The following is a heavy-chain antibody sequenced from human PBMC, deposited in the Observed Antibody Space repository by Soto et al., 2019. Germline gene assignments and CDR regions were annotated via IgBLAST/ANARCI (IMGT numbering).Heavy chain of an antibody. CDR3: ATDQYYYDSSGYYSYYFDY. D-gene: IGHD3-22*01. CDR2: MNPNSGNT. J-gene: IGHJ4*02. Sequence: QVQLVQSGAEVKKPGASVKVSCKAYGYTFTSYDINWVRQATGQGLEWMGWMNPNSGNTGYAQKFQGRVTMTRNTSISTAYMELSSLRSEDTAVYYCATDQYYYDSSGYYSYYFDYWGQGTLVTVSS. CDR1: GYTFTSYD. V-gene: IGHV1-8*01.